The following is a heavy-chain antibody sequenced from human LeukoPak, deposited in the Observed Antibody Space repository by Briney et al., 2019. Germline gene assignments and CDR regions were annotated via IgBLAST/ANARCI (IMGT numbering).Heavy chain of an antibody. D-gene: IGHD6-6*01. Sequence: GGSLRLSCAVSGFAVSNDYMSWVRQAPGKGLEWVSVIYGGGDTYYADSVRGRFTISRDNFENTLFLQMDSLRAEDTAVYHCSRLLPSSHHFFDSWGQGALVTVSS. CDR2: IYGGGDT. CDR3: SRLLPSSHHFFDS. J-gene: IGHJ4*02. V-gene: IGHV3-53*01. CDR1: GFAVSNDY.